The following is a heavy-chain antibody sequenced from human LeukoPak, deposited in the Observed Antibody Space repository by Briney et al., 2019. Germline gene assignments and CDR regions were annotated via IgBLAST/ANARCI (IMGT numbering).Heavy chain of an antibody. D-gene: IGHD3-3*01. Sequence: PGGSLRLSYAASGFTFSAYWMSWVRQAPGKGLEWVANIKQDGSEKFYVDSVKGRFTISRDNAKNSLYLQMNSLRGEDTAIYYCARVIFGVVIIPYFDSWGQGILVTVSS. J-gene: IGHJ4*02. CDR3: ARVIFGVVIIPYFDS. V-gene: IGHV3-7*01. CDR1: GFTFSAYW. CDR2: IKQDGSEK.